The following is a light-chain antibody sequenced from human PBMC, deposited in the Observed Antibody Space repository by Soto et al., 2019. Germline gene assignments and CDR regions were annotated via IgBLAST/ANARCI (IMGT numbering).Light chain of an antibody. CDR1: SSDIGDYDY. Sequence: QSALTQPASVSGSPGQSITISCTGSSSDIGDYDYVSWYQQHPGKAPKVLISEVSNRPSGVSNRFSGSKSGNTAPLTISGLQAEVEADYYCNSYATGNTRVFGTGTKVTVL. CDR2: EVS. CDR3: NSYATGNTRV. V-gene: IGLV2-14*01. J-gene: IGLJ1*01.